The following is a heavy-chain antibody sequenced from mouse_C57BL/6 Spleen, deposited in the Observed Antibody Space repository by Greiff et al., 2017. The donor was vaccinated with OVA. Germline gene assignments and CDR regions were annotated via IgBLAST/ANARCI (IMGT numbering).Heavy chain of an antibody. CDR3: ARGQKLRFYYCDY. J-gene: IGHJ2*01. CDR1: GFTFSSYA. Sequence: EVHLVESGGGLVKPGGSLKLSCAASGFTFSSYAMSWVRQTPEKRLEWVATISDGGSYTYYPDNVKGRFTISRDNAKNNLYLQMSHLKSEDTAMYYCARGQKLRFYYCDYWGQGTTLTVSS. CDR2: ISDGGSYT. V-gene: IGHV5-4*01.